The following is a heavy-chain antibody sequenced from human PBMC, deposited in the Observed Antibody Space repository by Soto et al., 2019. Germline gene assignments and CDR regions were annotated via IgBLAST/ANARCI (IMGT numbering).Heavy chain of an antibody. Sequence: SETLSLTCTVSLGSINSYYWSWIRQPPGKGLEWIGYIYYSGTTNYNPSLKSRVTISVDTSKKQFSLKLSSVTAADTAVYYCARHYYDLWHFDYWGQGTLVTVSS. V-gene: IGHV4-59*01. J-gene: IGHJ4*02. CDR2: IYYSGTT. CDR1: LGSINSYY. CDR3: ARHYYDLWHFDY. D-gene: IGHD3-3*01.